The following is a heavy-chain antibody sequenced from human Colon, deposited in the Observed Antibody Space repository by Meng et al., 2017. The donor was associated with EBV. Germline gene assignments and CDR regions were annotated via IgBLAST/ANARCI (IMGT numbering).Heavy chain of an antibody. Sequence: QGLLQQLGAGLLKPSETLSLTCTVHGGSFSGYVWSWVRQPPGKGMEWIGEVSHPGSANYNPSLKSRVTISVDASEKQFSLRLTSVTAADSAVYYCARVPTTGYKDHWGQGTLVTVSS. CDR3: ARVPTTGYKDH. CDR2: VSHPGSA. CDR1: GGSFSGYV. D-gene: IGHD3-9*01. V-gene: IGHV4-34*01. J-gene: IGHJ4*02.